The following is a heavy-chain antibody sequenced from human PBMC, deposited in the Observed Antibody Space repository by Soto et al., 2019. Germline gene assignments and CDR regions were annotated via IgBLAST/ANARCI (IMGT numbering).Heavy chain of an antibody. V-gene: IGHV1-69*02. CDR1: GATFSSYT. Sequence: SVKVSCKASGATFSSYTISWVRQAPGQGLEWMGRIIPILGIANYAQKFQGRVTITADKSTSTAYMELSSLRSEDTAVYYCAALTSGGSIDPRENAFDSWGQGTMVTVS. CDR2: IIPILGIA. D-gene: IGHD2-15*01. CDR3: AALTSGGSIDPRENAFDS. J-gene: IGHJ3*02.